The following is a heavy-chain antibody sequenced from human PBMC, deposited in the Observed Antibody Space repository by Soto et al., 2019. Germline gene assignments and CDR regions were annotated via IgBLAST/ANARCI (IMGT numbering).Heavy chain of an antibody. CDR1: GFTVSSNY. Sequence: EVQLVESGGGLVQPGGSLRLSCAASGFTVSSNYMSWVRQAPGKGLEWVSVIYSGGSTYYADSVKGRFTISRDNSKNTLYLQMNSLRAEDTAVYYCARGSRRAVAGLSFDYWGQGTLVTVSS. D-gene: IGHD6-19*01. J-gene: IGHJ4*02. CDR3: ARGSRRAVAGLSFDY. CDR2: IYSGGST. V-gene: IGHV3-66*01.